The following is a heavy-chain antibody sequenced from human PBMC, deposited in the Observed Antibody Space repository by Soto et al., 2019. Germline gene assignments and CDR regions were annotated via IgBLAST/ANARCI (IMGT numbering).Heavy chain of an antibody. CDR3: STWGGY. D-gene: IGHD3-16*01. J-gene: IGHJ4*02. CDR1: GFSFSTAW. V-gene: IGHV3-15*06. CDR2: IKTATEGGTT. Sequence: EVQLVESGGGLVKPGGSLRLSCAASGFSFSTAWMSWVRQAPGKGLEWVGRIKTATEGGTTNFAAPVKGRFTISRDDSINMLYLQMNSLKTDDTAVYYCSTWGGYWGQGTLVTVSS.